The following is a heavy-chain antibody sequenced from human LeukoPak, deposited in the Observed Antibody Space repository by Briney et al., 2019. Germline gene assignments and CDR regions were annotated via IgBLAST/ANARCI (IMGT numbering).Heavy chain of an antibody. CDR1: GGTFSSYA. D-gene: IGHD3-3*01. CDR3: ARDCCSGYYHTFDY. J-gene: IGHJ4*02. V-gene: IGHV1-69*13. CDR2: IIPIFGTA. Sequence: SVKVSCKASGGTFSSYAISWVRQAPGQGLEWMGGIIPIFGTANYAQKFQGRVTITADESTSTAYMELSSLRSEDTAVHYCARDCCSGYYHTFDYWGQGTLVTVSS.